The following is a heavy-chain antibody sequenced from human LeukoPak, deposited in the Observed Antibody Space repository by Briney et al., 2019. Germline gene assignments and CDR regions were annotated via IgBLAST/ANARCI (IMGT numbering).Heavy chain of an antibody. D-gene: IGHD3-9*01. CDR2: ITGSGDTT. V-gene: IGHV3-23*01. J-gene: IGHJ4*02. Sequence: QPGASLRLSCAASGFIFRNYAMSWVRQAPGKGLEWVSAITGSGDTTYYADSVKGRFTISRDNSKNTLYAEMNTLRAEDTAVYYCAKWGDYDILTGYYVSDFWGQGTLVTVSS. CDR1: GFIFRNYA. CDR3: AKWGDYDILTGYYVSDF.